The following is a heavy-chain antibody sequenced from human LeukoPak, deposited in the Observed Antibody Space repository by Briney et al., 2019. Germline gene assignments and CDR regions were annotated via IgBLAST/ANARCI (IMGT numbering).Heavy chain of an antibody. V-gene: IGHV3-30-3*01. J-gene: IGHJ6*02. Sequence: GGSLRLSCAASGFTFSSYAMHWVRQALGKGLEWVAVISYDGSNKYYADSVKGRFTISRDNSKNTLYLQMNSLRAEDTAVYYCARGQLLWFGELSSRPLLLDVWGQGTTVTVSS. CDR2: ISYDGSNK. CDR3: ARGQLLWFGELSSRPLLLDV. D-gene: IGHD3-10*01. CDR1: GFTFSSYA.